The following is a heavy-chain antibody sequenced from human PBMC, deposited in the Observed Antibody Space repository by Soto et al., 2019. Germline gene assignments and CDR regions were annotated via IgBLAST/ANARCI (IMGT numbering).Heavy chain of an antibody. CDR3: ARFGYSSSFDP. CDR1: VGSISGGGYS. Sequence: QLQLQESGSGLVKPSQTLSLTCAVSVGSISGGGYSWGWFRQPPGKGLEWIGYIYHSGSTYYNPSLKSRVTISVDRSKNQFSLKLSSVTAADTAVYYCARFGYSSSFDPWGQGTLVTVSS. J-gene: IGHJ5*02. V-gene: IGHV4-30-2*01. CDR2: IYHSGST. D-gene: IGHD6-13*01.